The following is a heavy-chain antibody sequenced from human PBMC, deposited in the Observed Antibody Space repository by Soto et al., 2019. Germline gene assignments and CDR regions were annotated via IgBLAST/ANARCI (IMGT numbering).Heavy chain of an antibody. J-gene: IGHJ3*02. V-gene: IGHV3-33*01. D-gene: IGHD2-2*02. CDR2: IWYDGSNK. CDR3: ARIGGYQLLYDAFDI. Sequence: QVQLVESGGGVVQPGRSLRLSCAASGFTFSSYGMHWVRQAPGKGLEWVAVIWYDGSNKYYADSVKGRFTISRDNSKNTLYLQMNSLRAEDTAVYYCARIGGYQLLYDAFDIWGQGTMVTVSS. CDR1: GFTFSSYG.